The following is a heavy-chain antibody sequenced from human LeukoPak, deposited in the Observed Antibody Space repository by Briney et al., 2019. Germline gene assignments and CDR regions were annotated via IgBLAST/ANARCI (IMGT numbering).Heavy chain of an antibody. Sequence: GGSLRLSCAASGFTFRSYAMSWVRQAPGKGLEWVSAISVSGGSTYYADSGKVRFTISRDNAKNTLYLQMNILRAEDTAVYYCARSISSIAARRASDYWGQGTLVTVSS. CDR3: ARSISSIAARRASDY. V-gene: IGHV3-23*01. J-gene: IGHJ4*02. CDR1: GFTFRSYA. CDR2: ISVSGGST. D-gene: IGHD6-6*01.